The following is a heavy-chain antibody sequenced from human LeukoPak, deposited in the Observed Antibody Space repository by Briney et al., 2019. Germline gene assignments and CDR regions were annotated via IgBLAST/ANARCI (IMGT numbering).Heavy chain of an antibody. Sequence: GGSLRLSCAASGFTFNTYWMNWVRQAPGKGLEWVSSISSSSNYIDYAVSVKGRFTISRDNAKNSLYLQMSSLRAEDTAVYYCARGSTGSYYYWGQGTLVTVSS. CDR1: GFTFNTYW. CDR3: ARGSTGSYYY. J-gene: IGHJ4*02. D-gene: IGHD1-26*01. V-gene: IGHV3-21*01. CDR2: ISSSSNYI.